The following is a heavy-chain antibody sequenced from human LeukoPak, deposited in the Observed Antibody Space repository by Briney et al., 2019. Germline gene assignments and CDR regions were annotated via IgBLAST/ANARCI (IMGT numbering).Heavy chain of an antibody. Sequence: SETLSLTCAVYGGSFSGYYWSWIRQPPGKGLEWIGEINHSGSTSYNPSLKSRVTISVDTSKNQFSLKLSSVTAADTAVYYCAFEGVATKFDYWGQGTLVTVSS. J-gene: IGHJ4*02. D-gene: IGHD5-12*01. CDR2: INHSGST. CDR1: GGSFSGYY. V-gene: IGHV4-34*01. CDR3: AFEGVATKFDY.